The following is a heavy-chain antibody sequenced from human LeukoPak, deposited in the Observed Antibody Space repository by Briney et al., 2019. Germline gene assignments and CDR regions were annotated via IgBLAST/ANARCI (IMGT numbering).Heavy chain of an antibody. Sequence: GGSLRLSCAASGFTFSSYWMSWVRQAPGKGLEWVANINKDGGEKYYVDSVKGRFTISRDNAKNSLCLQMNSLRADDTAVYYCVKDSPPRYSGSPPAYWGQGTLVTVSS. V-gene: IGHV3-7*03. D-gene: IGHD1-26*01. CDR3: VKDSPPRYSGSPPAY. CDR1: GFTFSSYW. CDR2: INKDGGEK. J-gene: IGHJ4*02.